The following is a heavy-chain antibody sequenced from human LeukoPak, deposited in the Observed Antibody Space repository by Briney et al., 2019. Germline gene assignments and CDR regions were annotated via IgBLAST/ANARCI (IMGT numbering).Heavy chain of an antibody. V-gene: IGHV3-11*04. D-gene: IGHD1-26*01. J-gene: IGHJ6*03. CDR1: GFTFSDYY. CDR3: ARDGRRIVGATGKVYYYMDV. Sequence: PGGSLRLSCAASGFTFSDYYMSWIRQAPGKGLEWVSYISSSGSTIYYADSVKGRFTISRDNAKNSLYLQMNSLRAEDTAVYYCARDGRRIVGATGKVYYYMDVWGKGTTVTVSS. CDR2: ISSSGSTI.